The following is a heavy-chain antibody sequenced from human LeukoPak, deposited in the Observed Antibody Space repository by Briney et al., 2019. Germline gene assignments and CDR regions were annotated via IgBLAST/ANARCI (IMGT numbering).Heavy chain of an antibody. CDR3: ASQLRPLGYYYMDV. CDR2: IIPIFGTA. D-gene: IGHD1-1*01. CDR1: GGTFSSYA. V-gene: IGHV1-69*13. J-gene: IGHJ6*03. Sequence: SVKVSCKGSGGTFSSYAISWVRQAPGQGLEWMGGIIPIFGTANYAQKFQGRVTITADESTSTAYMELSSLRSEDAAVYYCASQLRPLGYYYMDVWGKGTTVTVSS.